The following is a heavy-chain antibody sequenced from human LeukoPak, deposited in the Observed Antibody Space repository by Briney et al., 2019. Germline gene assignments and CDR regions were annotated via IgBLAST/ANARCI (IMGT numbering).Heavy chain of an antibody. Sequence: GASLKVSCKASAYTFTNYYMHWVRQAPGQALEWMGIINPSGYTTYLQKFQGRGTLTRDTSTSTVYMELRSLRSEDTAVDYYARDAMSSVTTSPYYFDYWGQGTLVTLSS. CDR3: ARDAMSSVTTSPYYFDY. V-gene: IGHV1-46*01. D-gene: IGHD4-17*01. CDR2: INPSGYT. CDR1: AYTFTNYY. J-gene: IGHJ4*02.